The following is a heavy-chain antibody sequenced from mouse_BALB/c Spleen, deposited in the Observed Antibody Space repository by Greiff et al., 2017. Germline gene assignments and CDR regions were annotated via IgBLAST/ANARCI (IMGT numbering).Heavy chain of an antibody. V-gene: IGHV5-17*02. Sequence: EVMLVESGGGLVQPGGSRKLSCAASGFTFSSFGMHWVRQAPEKGLEWVAYISSGSSTIYYADTVKGRFTISRDNPKNTLFLQMTSLRSEDTAMYYCAREEVPDWYFDVWGAGTTVTVSS. D-gene: IGHD5-1*01. CDR3: AREEVPDWYFDV. CDR2: ISSGSSTI. J-gene: IGHJ1*01. CDR1: GFTFSSFG.